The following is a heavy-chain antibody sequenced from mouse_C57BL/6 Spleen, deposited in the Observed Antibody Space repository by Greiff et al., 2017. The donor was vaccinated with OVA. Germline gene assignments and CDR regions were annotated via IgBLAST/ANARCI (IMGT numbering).Heavy chain of an antibody. V-gene: IGHV1-26*01. CDR3: ARTVVASYYYAMDY. Sequence: EFHLNHSEPELVRPGASVKLSCRASESTFPNYSMNWVKKSQGKSLEWIGDINPNNGGTSYNQKFKGKATLTVDKSSSTAYMELRSLTSEDSAVYYCARTVVASYYYAMDYWGQGTSVTVSS. D-gene: IGHD1-1*01. CDR2: INPNNGGT. J-gene: IGHJ4*01. CDR1: ESTFPNYS.